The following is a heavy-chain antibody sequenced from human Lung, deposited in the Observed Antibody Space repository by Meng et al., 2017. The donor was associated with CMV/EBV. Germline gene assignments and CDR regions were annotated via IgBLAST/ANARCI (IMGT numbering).Heavy chain of an antibody. V-gene: IGHV3-30*09. D-gene: IGHD1-26*01. Sequence: SCAASGFTFSNYAMHWVRQAPGKGLEWVTLISYDGSDKYYTDSVKGRFAISRDNPKNTLYLQMNTVRADDTAIYYCARDPIGGSYRGSHFDYWGQGTXVTVSS. CDR3: ARDPIGGSYRGSHFDY. CDR1: GFTFSNYA. CDR2: ISYDGSDK. J-gene: IGHJ4*02.